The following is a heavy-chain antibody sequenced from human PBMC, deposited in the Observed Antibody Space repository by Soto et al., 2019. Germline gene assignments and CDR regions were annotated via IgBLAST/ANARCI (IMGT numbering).Heavy chain of an antibody. J-gene: IGHJ4*02. CDR2: ISYDGGNK. CDR3: ARDNDQYDFWGGTLDS. Sequence: ESGGGVVQPERSLKLSCTASNFVFSVYSLHWVRQAPGKGLEWVALISYDGGNKYYADSVKGRFTISRDNSKNTLYLQMNSLRREDTAVYYCARDNDQYDFWGGTLDSWGQGTLVTVSS. CDR1: NFVFSVYS. D-gene: IGHD3-3*01. V-gene: IGHV3-30-3*01.